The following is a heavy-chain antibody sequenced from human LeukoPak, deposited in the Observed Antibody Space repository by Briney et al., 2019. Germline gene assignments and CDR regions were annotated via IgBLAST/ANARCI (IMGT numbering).Heavy chain of an antibody. Sequence: GGSLRLSCAASGFTFSDYYMSWIRQAPGKGLEWVSYISSSGSTIYYADSVKGRFTISRDNAKNSLYLQMNSLRAEDTAVYYCAKNSYYYDSEGGYFDYWGQGTLVTVSS. CDR2: ISSSGSTI. D-gene: IGHD3-22*01. CDR3: AKNSYYYDSEGGYFDY. J-gene: IGHJ4*02. V-gene: IGHV3-11*04. CDR1: GFTFSDYY.